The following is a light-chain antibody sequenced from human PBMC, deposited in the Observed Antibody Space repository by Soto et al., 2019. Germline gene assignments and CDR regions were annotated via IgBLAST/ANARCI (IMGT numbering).Light chain of an antibody. V-gene: IGKV3-11*01. Sequence: EIVLTQSPATLSLSPGERATLSCRASQSVNNYLAWYQQKPGQAPRLLIHDASNRATGIPPRFSGSGSGTDFTLTISSLEPEDFEVYYCQQRSNWPRTFGQGTKVEIK. CDR1: QSVNNY. J-gene: IGKJ1*01. CDR3: QQRSNWPRT. CDR2: DAS.